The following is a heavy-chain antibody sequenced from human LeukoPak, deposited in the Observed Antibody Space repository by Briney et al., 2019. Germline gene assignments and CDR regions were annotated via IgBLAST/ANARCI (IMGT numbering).Heavy chain of an antibody. J-gene: IGHJ4*02. CDR3: ARATKWELGDFDY. CDR1: GSTFSDYF. D-gene: IGHD1-26*01. V-gene: IGHV3-11*06. Sequence: PGGSLRLSCAASGSTFSDYFMSWIRQVPGKGLEWVSYISSSSSYTNYADSVKGRFTISRDNAKNSLYLQMNSLRVEDTAVYYCARATKWELGDFDYWGQGTLVTVSS. CDR2: ISSSSSYT.